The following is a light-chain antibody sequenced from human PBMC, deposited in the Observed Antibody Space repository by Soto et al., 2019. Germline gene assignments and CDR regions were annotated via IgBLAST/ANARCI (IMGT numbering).Light chain of an antibody. Sequence: QSVLTQPASVSGCPGQSITISFTVTSRDVDNGYDSVSWYQQHPGKAPKLLLYEVTNRPSGVSSRFSGSKSGNTASLTISGLQAEDEADYYCSSYTVSAAPYVFGTGTKVTVL. CDR1: SRDVDNGYDS. V-gene: IGLV2-14*01. CDR3: SSYTVSAAPYV. J-gene: IGLJ1*01. CDR2: EVT.